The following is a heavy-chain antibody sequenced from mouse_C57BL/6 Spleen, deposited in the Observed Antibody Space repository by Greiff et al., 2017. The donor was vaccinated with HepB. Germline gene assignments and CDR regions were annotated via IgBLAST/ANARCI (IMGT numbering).Heavy chain of an antibody. CDR2: INPSTGGT. Sequence: VQLQQSGPELVKPGASVKISCKASGYSFTGYYMNWVKQSPEKSLEWIGAINPSTGGTTYNQKFKAKATLTVDKSSSTAYMQLKSLTSEDSAVYYGARGGSSGSSAWFAYWGKGTLVTVAA. CDR3: ARGGSSGSSAWFAY. CDR1: GYSFTGYY. J-gene: IGHJ3*01. V-gene: IGHV1-42*01. D-gene: IGHD3-2*02.